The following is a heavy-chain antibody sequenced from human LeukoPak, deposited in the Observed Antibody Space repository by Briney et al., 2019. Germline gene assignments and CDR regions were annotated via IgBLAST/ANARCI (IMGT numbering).Heavy chain of an antibody. CDR3: ARRRMTDAFDI. CDR2: IYYSGST. D-gene: IGHD2/OR15-2a*01. J-gene: IGHJ3*02. CDR1: GVSISSGDYY. V-gene: IGHV4-61*08. Sequence: SETLSLTCTVSGVSISSGDYYWSWIRQPPGKGLEWIGYIYYSGSTNYNPSLKSRVTISVDTSKNQFSLKLSSVTAADTAVYYCARRRMTDAFDIWGQGTMVTVSS.